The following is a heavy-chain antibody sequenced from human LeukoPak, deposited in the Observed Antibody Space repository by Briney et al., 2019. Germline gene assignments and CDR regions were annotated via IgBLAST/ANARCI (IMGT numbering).Heavy chain of an antibody. Sequence: SETLSLTCTVSGGSISSYNWSWIRQPAGKGLEWIGRIYTSGSTNYNPSLKSRVTMSVDTSKNQFSLKLSSVAAADTAVYYCARVLELRLNWFDPWGQGTLVTVSS. CDR3: ARVLELRLNWFDP. CDR1: GGSISSYN. CDR2: IYTSGST. V-gene: IGHV4-4*07. J-gene: IGHJ5*02. D-gene: IGHD1-7*01.